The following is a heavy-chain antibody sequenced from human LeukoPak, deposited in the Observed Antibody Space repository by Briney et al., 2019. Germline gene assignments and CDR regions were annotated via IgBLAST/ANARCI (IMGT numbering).Heavy chain of an antibody. D-gene: IGHD3-16*01. CDR1: GGSFSGYY. CDR3: ARRRVNWGALYHLDY. J-gene: IGHJ4*02. CDR2: INHSGST. V-gene: IGHV4-34*01. Sequence: SGTLCLTCAVYGGSFSGYYWSWIRQPPGKGLEWIGEINHSGSTNYTPSLKSRVTISVDTSKNQFSLQLSSVTAADTAVYYCARRRVNWGALYHLDYWGQGPLVTVSS.